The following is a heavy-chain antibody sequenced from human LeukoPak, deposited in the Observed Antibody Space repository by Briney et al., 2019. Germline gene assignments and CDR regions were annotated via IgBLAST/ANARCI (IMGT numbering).Heavy chain of an antibody. CDR2: INSDGTSI. D-gene: IGHD3-22*01. J-gene: IGHJ6*02. CDR3: GRSHYFDSSGFFSYYYGLDD. Sequence: GGSLRLSCAASGFTFSSYWMHWIRQVPGKGLVWVSRINSDGTSIRYADSVKGRFTISGDNAKNTLYLQMNSLRVEDTAVYYCGRSHYFDSSGFFSYYYGLDDWGRGTTVTVSS. CDR1: GFTFSSYW. V-gene: IGHV3-74*01.